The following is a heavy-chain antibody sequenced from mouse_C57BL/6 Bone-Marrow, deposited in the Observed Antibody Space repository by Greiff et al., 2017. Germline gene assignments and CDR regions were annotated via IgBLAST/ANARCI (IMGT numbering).Heavy chain of an antibody. V-gene: IGHV1-63*01. Sequence: VQLQESGAELVRPGTSVKMSCKASGYTFTNYWIGWAKQRPGHGLEWIGDIYPGGGYTNYNEKLKGKATLTADKSSSTAYMQFSSLTSEVSAIYYCARYFYYYAMDYWGQGTSVTVSS. J-gene: IGHJ4*01. CDR3: ARYFYYYAMDY. CDR2: IYPGGGYT. CDR1: GYTFTNYW.